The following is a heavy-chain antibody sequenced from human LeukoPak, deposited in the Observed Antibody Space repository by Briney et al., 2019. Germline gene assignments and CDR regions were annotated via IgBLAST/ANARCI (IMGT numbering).Heavy chain of an antibody. J-gene: IGHJ4*02. CDR1: GSSISSGDYY. CDR3: ARDVYSSSAN. D-gene: IGHD6-6*01. V-gene: IGHV4-30-4*02. Sequence: SETLSLTCSVSGSSISSGDYYWSWIRQPPGKGLEWIGYMYYSGSTYYNPSLKSRVTISVDTSKNQFSLRLSSVTAADTAVYYCARDVYSSSANWGQGTLVTVSS. CDR2: MYYSGST.